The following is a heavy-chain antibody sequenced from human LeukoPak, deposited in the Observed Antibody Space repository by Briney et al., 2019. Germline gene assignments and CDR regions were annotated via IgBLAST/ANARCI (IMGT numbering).Heavy chain of an antibody. J-gene: IGHJ5*02. CDR2: IYWDDDK. D-gene: IGHD6-13*01. V-gene: IGHV2-5*02. CDR3: AHTAQTYIRSWNNWFDP. CDR1: GFSLSTSAMG. Sequence: ESGPRPVKPTQTLTLTCTFSGFSLSTSAMGVGWIRQPPGKALEWLGLIYWDDDKRYSPSLKSRLTITKDTSKNHVVLTMINMDPVDTATYYCAHTAQTYIRSWNNWFDPWGQGTLVTVSS.